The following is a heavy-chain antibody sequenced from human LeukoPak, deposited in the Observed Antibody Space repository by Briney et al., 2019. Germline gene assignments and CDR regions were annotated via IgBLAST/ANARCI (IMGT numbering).Heavy chain of an antibody. V-gene: IGHV4-39*01. CDR1: GGSMSNIYY. J-gene: IGHJ4*02. CDR3: ARRGDYYPVYTYYFDY. CDR2: IYYSGST. Sequence: SETLSLTCNVSGGSMSNIYYWGWIRQPPGKGLEWIGSIYYSGSTYYNPSLKSRVTISVDTSKNQFSLKLSSVTAADTAVYYCARRGDYYPVYTYYFDYWGQGTLVTVSS. D-gene: IGHD3-10*01.